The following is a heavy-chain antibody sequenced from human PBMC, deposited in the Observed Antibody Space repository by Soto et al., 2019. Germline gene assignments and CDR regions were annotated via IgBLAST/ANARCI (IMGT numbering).Heavy chain of an antibody. Sequence: PGGSLRLSCAASGFTVSSKYMSWVRQAPGKGLEWVSLINRGGSISYADSVKGRFTISRDNSENTLYLQMNSLRAEDTAVYYCARVSKLALGDAFDIWGQGTMVTVSS. J-gene: IGHJ3*02. CDR3: ARVSKLALGDAFDI. D-gene: IGHD1-1*01. V-gene: IGHV3-66*01. CDR1: GFTVSSKY. CDR2: INRGGSI.